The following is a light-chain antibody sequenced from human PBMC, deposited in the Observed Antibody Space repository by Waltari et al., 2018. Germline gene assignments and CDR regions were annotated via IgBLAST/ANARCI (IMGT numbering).Light chain of an antibody. V-gene: IGLV1-47*01. CDR2: RNN. Sequence: QSVLTQPPSASGTPGQRVTISCSGSSSNIGSNYVYWYQQLPGTAPKLLIYRNNPRPAGVPDRFSGSKSGTSASLAISGLRSEDEADYYCAAWDDSLSGFYVFGTGTKVTVL. J-gene: IGLJ1*01. CDR3: AAWDDSLSGFYV. CDR1: SSNIGSNY.